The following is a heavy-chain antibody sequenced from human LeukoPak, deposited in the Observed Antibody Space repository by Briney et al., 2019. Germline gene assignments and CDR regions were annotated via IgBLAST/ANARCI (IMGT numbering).Heavy chain of an antibody. J-gene: IGHJ5*02. CDR1: GGTFSSYA. D-gene: IGHD6-13*01. Sequence: SVKVSCKASGGTFSSYAISWVRQAPGQGLEWMGGIIPIFGTANYAQKFQGRVTITADESTGTAYMELSSLRSEDTAVYYCARLGQIAAAGHNWFDPWGQGTLVTVSS. V-gene: IGHV1-69*13. CDR3: ARLGQIAAAGHNWFDP. CDR2: IIPIFGTA.